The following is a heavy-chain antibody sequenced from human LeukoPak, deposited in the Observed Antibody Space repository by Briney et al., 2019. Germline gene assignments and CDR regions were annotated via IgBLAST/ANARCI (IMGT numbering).Heavy chain of an antibody. CDR3: AKWGDYDVLTGYYVSVY. V-gene: IGHV3-23*01. Sequence: GASLRLSCAASGYTFSNYALWWVRRAPGKRLQWVSAITGRGGNTYYADSVKGRFTISRDNSKNTLFLQMNSLRAEDTAVYYSAKWGDYDVLTGYYVSVYWGQGTLVTVSS. D-gene: IGHD3-9*01. CDR1: GYTFSNYA. CDR2: ITGRGGNT. J-gene: IGHJ4*02.